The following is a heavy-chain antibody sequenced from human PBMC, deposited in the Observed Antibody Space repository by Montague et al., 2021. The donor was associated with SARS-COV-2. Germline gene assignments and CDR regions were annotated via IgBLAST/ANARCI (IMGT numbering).Heavy chain of an antibody. J-gene: IGHJ4*02. D-gene: IGHD3-16*02. CDR3: AKEELLTTDGGGIVSVFDN. CDR1: GFTFSDYA. Sequence: SLRLSCAASGFTFSDYAMHWVRQPPGKGLEWVAFINWNGGGIHYADSVKGRFTISRDNAENALYLQMNSLRSEDTALYFCAKEELLTTDGGGIVSVFDNWGQGTLVTVSS. CDR2: INWNGGGI. V-gene: IGHV3-9*01.